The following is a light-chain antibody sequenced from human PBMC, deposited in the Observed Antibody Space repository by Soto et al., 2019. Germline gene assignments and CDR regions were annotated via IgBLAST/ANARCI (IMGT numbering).Light chain of an antibody. V-gene: IGLV7-43*01. Sequence: QAVVTQEPSLTVSPGGTVTLTCASSTGAVTSGYYPNWFQQKPGQAPRALIYSTSNTHSWTPARFSGSLLGGKAALTLSGGQPEDESEYYCLLYYGGAQPLFGGGTKLTVL. CDR2: STS. CDR3: LLYYGGAQPL. CDR1: TGAVTSGYY. J-gene: IGLJ2*01.